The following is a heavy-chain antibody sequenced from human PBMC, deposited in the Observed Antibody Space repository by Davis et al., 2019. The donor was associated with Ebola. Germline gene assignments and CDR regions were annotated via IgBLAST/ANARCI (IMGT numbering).Heavy chain of an antibody. CDR3: ARDAVRGVIISLGGMDV. CDR1: GFTFSSYA. CDR2: ISGSGGST. D-gene: IGHD3-10*01. J-gene: IGHJ6*02. Sequence: GGSLRLSCAASGFTFSSYAMSWVRQAPGKGLEWVSAISGSGGSTYYADSVKGRFTISRDNSKNTLYLQMNSLRAEDTAVYYCARDAVRGVIISLGGMDVWGQGTTVTVSS. V-gene: IGHV3-23*01.